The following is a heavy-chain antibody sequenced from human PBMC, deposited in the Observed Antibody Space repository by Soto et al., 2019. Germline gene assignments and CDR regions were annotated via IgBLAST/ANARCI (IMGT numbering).Heavy chain of an antibody. CDR1: GFNFNDYG. J-gene: IGHJ6*02. V-gene: IGHV3-9*01. D-gene: IGHD3-10*01. Sequence: LRLSCAASGFNFNDYGMHWVRQAPGKGLEWVSSISWNSVSIGYADSVKGRFTISRDNAKNSLYLQMNSLRAEDTALYYCAKDMENGYNPYYYYGMDVWGQGTTVTVSS. CDR3: AKDMENGYNPYYYYGMDV. CDR2: ISWNSVSI.